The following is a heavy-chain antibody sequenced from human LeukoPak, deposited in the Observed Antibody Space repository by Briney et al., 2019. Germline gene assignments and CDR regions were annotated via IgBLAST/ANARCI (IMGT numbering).Heavy chain of an antibody. CDR2: INPSGGST. Sequence: EASVKVSCMASGYTFTSYYMRWVRQAPGQGLEWMGIINPSGGSTSYAQKFQGRVTMTRDTSTSTVYMEPSSLRSEDTAVYYCARDDCSSTSCLYYFDNWGQRTLVTVSS. J-gene: IGHJ4*02. CDR1: GYTFTSYY. V-gene: IGHV1-46*03. CDR3: ARDDCSSTSCLYYFDN. D-gene: IGHD2-2*01.